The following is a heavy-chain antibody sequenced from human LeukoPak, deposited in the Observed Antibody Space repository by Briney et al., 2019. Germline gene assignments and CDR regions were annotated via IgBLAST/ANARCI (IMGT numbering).Heavy chain of an antibody. CDR2: INHSGST. J-gene: IGHJ4*02. CDR1: GGSFSGYH. Sequence: PSETLSLTCAVYGGSFSGYHWSWIRQPPGKGLEWIGEINHSGSTNYNPSLKSRVTISVDTSKNQFSLKLSSVTAADTAVYYCARGNRRSSGWPGDYWGQGTLVTVSS. CDR3: ARGNRRSSGWPGDY. V-gene: IGHV4-34*01. D-gene: IGHD6-19*01.